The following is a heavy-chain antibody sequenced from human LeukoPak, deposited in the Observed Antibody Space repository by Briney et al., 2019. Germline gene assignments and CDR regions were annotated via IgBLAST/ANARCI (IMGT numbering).Heavy chain of an antibody. V-gene: IGHV4-34*01. Sequence: PSETLSLTCAVYGGSFSGYYWSWIRQPPGKGLEWIWEINHSGSTNYNPSLKSRVTISVDTSKNQFSLKLSSVTAAATAVYYCARGGSWYYFAYWGQGTLVTVSS. J-gene: IGHJ4*02. D-gene: IGHD6-13*01. CDR1: GGSFSGYY. CDR3: ARGGSWYYFAY. CDR2: INHSGST.